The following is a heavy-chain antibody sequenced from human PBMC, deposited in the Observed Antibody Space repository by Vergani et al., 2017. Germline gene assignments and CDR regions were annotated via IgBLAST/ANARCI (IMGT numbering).Heavy chain of an antibody. CDR1: GFSLSNARMG. V-gene: IGHV2-26*01. CDR3: ARMGPDYYDSSPHPFDY. CDR2: IFSNDEK. Sequence: QITLKESGPVLVKPTETLTLTCTVSGFSLSNARMGVSWIRQPPGKALEWLAHIFSNDEKSYSTSLKSRPTISKDTSKSQVVLTMTNMDPVDTATYYCARMGPDYYDSSPHPFDYWGQGTLVTVSS. J-gene: IGHJ4*02. D-gene: IGHD3-22*01.